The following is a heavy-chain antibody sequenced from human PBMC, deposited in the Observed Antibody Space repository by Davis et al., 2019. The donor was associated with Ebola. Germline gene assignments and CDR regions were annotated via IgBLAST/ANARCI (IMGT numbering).Heavy chain of an antibody. D-gene: IGHD3-3*01. J-gene: IGHJ6*02. CDR3: AKDLSALLVPGNYYYAMDV. V-gene: IGHV3-23*01. Sequence: GESLKISCAASGFTFGSDAMSWVRQAPGKGLEWVAAINNRGTTTYYSDSVRGRFAISRDNSKNTVSLHLTSLRAEDTAIYYCAKDLSALLVPGNYYYAMDVWGQGTTVTVS. CDR2: INNRGTTT. CDR1: GFTFGSDA.